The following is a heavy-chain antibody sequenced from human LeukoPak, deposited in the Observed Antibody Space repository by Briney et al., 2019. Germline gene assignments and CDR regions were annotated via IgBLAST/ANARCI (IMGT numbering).Heavy chain of an antibody. CDR2: INHSGST. D-gene: IGHD5-18*01. CDR1: GGSFSGYY. V-gene: IGHV4-34*01. CDR3: ARERQPVFLRGYSYGYFDY. Sequence: NPSETLSLTCAVYGGSFSGYYWSWIRQPPGKGLEWIGEINHSGSTNYNPSLKSRVTISVDTSKNQFSLKLSSVTAADTAVYYCARERQPVFLRGYSYGYFDYWGQGTLVTVSS. J-gene: IGHJ4*02.